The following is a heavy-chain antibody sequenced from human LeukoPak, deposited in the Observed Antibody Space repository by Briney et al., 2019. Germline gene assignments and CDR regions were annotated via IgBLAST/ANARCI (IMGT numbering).Heavy chain of an antibody. V-gene: IGHV3-74*01. Sequence: GGSLRLSCAASGLTFSSHWMHWVRQAPGKGLVWVSRITNDGSSTTYADSVKGRFTISRDNARNSLCLQMNSLRDEDTAVYYCARDFRYRDNSGYYSFDYWGQGTLVTVSS. D-gene: IGHD3-22*01. CDR2: ITNDGSST. J-gene: IGHJ4*02. CDR3: ARDFRYRDNSGYYSFDY. CDR1: GLTFSSHW.